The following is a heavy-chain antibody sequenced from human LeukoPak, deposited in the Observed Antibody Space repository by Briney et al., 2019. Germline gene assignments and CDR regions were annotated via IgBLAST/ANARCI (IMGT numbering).Heavy chain of an antibody. J-gene: IGHJ4*02. V-gene: IGHV4-34*01. CDR3: ARGPKDYYGSGSYYNKGLDY. CDR1: GGSVSGYGGYS. D-gene: IGHD3-10*01. Sequence: SETLSLTCAGFGGSVSGYGGYSWTWVRQPPGKGLEWIGEINLSGISDYNPSLRSRVTISVDTSKNQFSLKLSSVTAADTAVYYCARGPKDYYGSGSYYNKGLDYWGQGTLVTVSS. CDR2: INLSGIS.